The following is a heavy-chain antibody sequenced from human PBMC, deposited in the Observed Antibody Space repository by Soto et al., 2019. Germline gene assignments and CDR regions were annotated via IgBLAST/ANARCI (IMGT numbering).Heavy chain of an antibody. J-gene: IGHJ4*02. CDR1: GGTFSSYA. CDR3: ARDSQQWLVTIRPFDY. Sequence: ASVKVSCKASGGTFSSYAISWVRQAPGQGLEWMGGIIAYNGNTNYAQKLQGRVTTTTDTSTSTAYMELRSLRSDDTAVYYCARDSQQWLVTIRPFDYWGQGTLVTVSS. V-gene: IGHV1-18*01. CDR2: IIAYNGNT. D-gene: IGHD6-19*01.